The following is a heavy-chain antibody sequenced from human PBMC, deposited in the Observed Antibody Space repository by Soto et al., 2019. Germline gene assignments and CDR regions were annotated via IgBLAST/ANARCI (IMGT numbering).Heavy chain of an antibody. J-gene: IGHJ6*03. CDR3: ARGGPYGDHAGYYYYMDV. D-gene: IGHD4-17*01. Sequence: SETLSLTCTVSGGSISSGGYYWSWIRQHPGKGLEWIGYIYYSGSTYYNPSLKSRVTISVDTSKNQFSLKLSSVTAADTAVYYCARGGPYGDHAGYYYYMDVWGKGTTVTVSS. CDR1: GGSISSGGYY. CDR2: IYYSGST. V-gene: IGHV4-31*03.